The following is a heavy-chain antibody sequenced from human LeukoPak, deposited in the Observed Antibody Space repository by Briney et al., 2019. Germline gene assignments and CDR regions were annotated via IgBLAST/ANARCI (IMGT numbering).Heavy chain of an antibody. V-gene: IGHV1-46*01. D-gene: IGHD3-16*01. CDR2: INPSGGST. J-gene: IGHJ3*02. Sequence: GASVKVSCKASGYTFTSYYMHWERQAPGQGLEWMGIINPSGGSTSYAQKFQGRVTMTRDTSTSTVYMELSSLRSEDTAVYYCARDLADDAFDIWGQGTMVTVSS. CDR3: ARDLADDAFDI. CDR1: GYTFTSYY.